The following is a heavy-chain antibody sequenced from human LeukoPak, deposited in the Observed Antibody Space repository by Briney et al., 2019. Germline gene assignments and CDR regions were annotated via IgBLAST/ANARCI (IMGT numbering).Heavy chain of an antibody. D-gene: IGHD3-3*01. CDR1: GGSISSSNYN. Sequence: PSETLSLTCTVSGGSISSSNYNWGWIRQPPGKGLEWIGSTYYSGNTYDNSSLKSRVTISVDTSKTHFSLKLSSVTAADTAVYYCARHAHYDFVTGLFDPWGQGTLVTVSS. CDR3: ARHAHYDFVTGLFDP. J-gene: IGHJ5*02. CDR2: TYYSGNT. V-gene: IGHV4-39*01.